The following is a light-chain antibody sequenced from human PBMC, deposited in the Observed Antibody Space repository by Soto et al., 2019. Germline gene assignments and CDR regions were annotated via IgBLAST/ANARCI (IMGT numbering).Light chain of an antibody. CDR2: GAS. CDR1: QSVSTF. V-gene: IGKV3-15*01. Sequence: EIVLTQSPATLSLSPGERAILSCRASQSVSTFLAWFQQKPGQAPRLLIYGASSRATGVPVRFSGSGSGTEFTLTINSLQSEDFAVYYCLQHNNWWTFGQGTKVDIK. CDR3: LQHNNWWT. J-gene: IGKJ1*01.